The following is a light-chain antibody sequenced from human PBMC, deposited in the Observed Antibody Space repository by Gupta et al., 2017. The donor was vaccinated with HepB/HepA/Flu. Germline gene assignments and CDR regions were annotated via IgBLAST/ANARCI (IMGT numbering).Light chain of an antibody. J-gene: IGLJ2*01. CDR2: DVS. CDR1: SSDVGGYNY. V-gene: IGLV2-14*03. CDR3: TSDTSGSTVV. Sequence: QSALTQPASVSGSPGQSITISCTGTSSDVGGYNYVSWYQQHPGKAPKLMIYDVSNRPAGVANRFSASKSGNTASPTISGLQAEDEADYYCTSDTSGSTVVFGGGTKLTVL.